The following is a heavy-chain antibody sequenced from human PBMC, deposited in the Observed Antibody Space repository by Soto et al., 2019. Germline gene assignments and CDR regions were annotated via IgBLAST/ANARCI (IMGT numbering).Heavy chain of an antibody. V-gene: IGHV1-46*01. CDR2: INPSGGST. CDR3: ATYGGSTRYFDY. J-gene: IGHJ4*02. Sequence: RASVKVSCKASGYTFTSYYMHWVRQAPGQGLEWMGIINPSGGSTSYAQKFQGRVTMTRDTSTSTVYMELSSLRSEDTAVYYCATYGGSTRYFDYWGQGTLVTVSS. D-gene: IGHD5-12*01. CDR1: GYTFTSYY.